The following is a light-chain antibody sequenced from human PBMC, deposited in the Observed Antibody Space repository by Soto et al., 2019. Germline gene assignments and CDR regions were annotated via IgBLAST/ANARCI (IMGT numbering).Light chain of an antibody. CDR3: QQDYKYPRT. J-gene: IGKJ1*01. CDR1: QGIRNE. V-gene: IGKV1-6*01. CDR2: AAS. Sequence: AIQMTQSPSSLSASVGDRVTLTCRTSQGIRNELGWYQQKPGKAPKLLIYAASGLQSGVPSRFSGSGSGTDFTLTISSLQPDDFATYYCQQDYKYPRTFGQGTKVEIK.